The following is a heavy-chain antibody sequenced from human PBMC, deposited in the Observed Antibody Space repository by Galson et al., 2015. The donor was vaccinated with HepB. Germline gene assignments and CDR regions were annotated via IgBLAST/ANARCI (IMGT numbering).Heavy chain of an antibody. J-gene: IGHJ4*02. D-gene: IGHD6-13*01. CDR1: GFTFSSYG. CDR3: ARGGYSSPSLDY. Sequence: SLRLSCAASGFTFSSYGMHWVRQAPGKGLEWVAVIWYDGSNKYYADSVKGRFTISRDNSKNTLYLQMNSLSAEDTAVYYCARGGYSSPSLDYWGQGTLVTVSS. V-gene: IGHV3-33*08. CDR2: IWYDGSNK.